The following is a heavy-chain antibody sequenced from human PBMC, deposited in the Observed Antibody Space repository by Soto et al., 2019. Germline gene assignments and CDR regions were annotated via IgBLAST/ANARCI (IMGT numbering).Heavy chain of an antibody. D-gene: IGHD3-22*01. J-gene: IGHJ6*02. CDR2: ISAYNGNT. CDR3: ARVFLYTYYYDSSGSDYYYGMDV. V-gene: IGHV1-18*01. CDR1: GYTFTSYG. Sequence: GASVNVSCKASGYTFTSYGISWVRQAPGQGLEWMGWISAYNGNTNYAQKLQGRVTMTTDTSTSTAYMELRSLRSDDTAVYYCARVFLYTYYYDSSGSDYYYGMDVWGQGTTVTVSS.